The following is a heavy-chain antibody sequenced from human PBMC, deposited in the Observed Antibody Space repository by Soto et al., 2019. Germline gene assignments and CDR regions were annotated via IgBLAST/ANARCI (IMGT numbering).Heavy chain of an antibody. CDR2: VYYNGIT. CDR3: ARFMVRGVAIYYYGMDV. Sequence: SETLSLTCTVSGGSINNHYWSWIRQPPGKGLEWLGYVYYNGITNYNPSLKSRVTISVDTSKNQFSLNLSSLTAADTAVYYCARFMVRGVAIYYYGMDVPGQGTTVTVSS. CDR1: GGSINNHY. J-gene: IGHJ6*02. V-gene: IGHV4-59*11. D-gene: IGHD3-10*01.